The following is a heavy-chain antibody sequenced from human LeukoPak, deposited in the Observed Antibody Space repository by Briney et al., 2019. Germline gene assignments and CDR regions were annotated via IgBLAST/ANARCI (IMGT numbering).Heavy chain of an antibody. CDR3: ARDRGQVGLFDY. J-gene: IGHJ4*02. CDR1: GFTFSNAW. V-gene: IGHV3-7*03. CDR2: IKEDGSEK. D-gene: IGHD1-26*01. Sequence: PGGSLRLSCTASGFTFSNAWMSWVRQAPGKGLEWVANIKEDGSEKYHVDSVKGRFTISRDNAKNSLYLQMNNLRVEDTAVYYCARDRGQVGLFDYWGQGTLVTVSS.